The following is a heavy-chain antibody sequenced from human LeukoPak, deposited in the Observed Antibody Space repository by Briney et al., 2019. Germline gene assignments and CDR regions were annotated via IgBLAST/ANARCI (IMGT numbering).Heavy chain of an antibody. V-gene: IGHV3-7*01. CDR3: ARDGHYDFWSGYYRNATWYYFDY. CDR2: IKQDGSEK. Sequence: GGSLRLSCAAPGFTFSSYWMSWVRQAPGNGLEWAANIKQDGSEKYYVDSVKGRFTISRDNAKNSLYLQMNSLRAEDTAVYYCARDGHYDFWSGYYRNATWYYFDYWGQGTLVTVSS. CDR1: GFTFSSYW. J-gene: IGHJ4*02. D-gene: IGHD3-3*01.